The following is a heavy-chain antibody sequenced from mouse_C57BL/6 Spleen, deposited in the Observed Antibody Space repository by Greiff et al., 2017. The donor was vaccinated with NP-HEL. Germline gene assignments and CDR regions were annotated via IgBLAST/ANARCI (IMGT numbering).Heavy chain of an antibody. D-gene: IGHD1-3*01. CDR3: ASGGKGAMDY. Sequence: VQLQQSGPELVKPGASVKISCKASGYAFSSSWMNWVKQRPGKGLEWIGRIYPGDGDTNYNGKFKGKATLTADESSSTAYMQLSSRTAEDSAVYFCASGGKGAMDYWGQGTSVTVSS. V-gene: IGHV1-82*01. CDR1: GYAFSSSW. J-gene: IGHJ4*01. CDR2: IYPGDGDT.